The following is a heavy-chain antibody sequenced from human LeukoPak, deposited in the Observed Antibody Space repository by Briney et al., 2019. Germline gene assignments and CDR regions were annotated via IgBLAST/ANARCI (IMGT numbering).Heavy chain of an antibody. V-gene: IGHV4-4*02. Sequence: PSETLSLTCTVSGGSISSSNWWSWVRQPPGRGLEWIGEIYHSGSTNYNPSLKSRVTISVDKSKNQFSLKLSSVTAADTAVYYCATWFSGSSSYVDTAMVNFDYWGQGTLVTVSS. D-gene: IGHD5-18*01. CDR1: GGSISSSNW. CDR3: ATWFSGSSSYVDTAMVNFDY. CDR2: IYHSGST. J-gene: IGHJ4*02.